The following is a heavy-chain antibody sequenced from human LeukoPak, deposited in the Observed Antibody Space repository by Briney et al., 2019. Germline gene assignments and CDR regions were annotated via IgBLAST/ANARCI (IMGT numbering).Heavy chain of an antibody. CDR1: GYSISSGHY. D-gene: IGHD4-17*01. V-gene: IGHV4-38-2*02. CDR3: ARGDYGLPFWYFDL. J-gene: IGHJ2*01. Sequence: PSETLSLTCTVSGYSISSGHYWGWIRQPPGKGLEWIGSIYHSGSTYYNPSFKSRVTISLDTSKNQFSLKLSSVTAADTAVYYCARGDYGLPFWYFDLWGRGTLVTVSS. CDR2: IYHSGST.